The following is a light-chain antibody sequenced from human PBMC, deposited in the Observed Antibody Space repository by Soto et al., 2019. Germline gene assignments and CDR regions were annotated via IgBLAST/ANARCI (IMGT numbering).Light chain of an antibody. V-gene: IGLV1-44*01. CDR1: TSNIGSKT. Sequence: QSALTQSPSASGTPGQRVTMSCSGSTSNIGSKTVNWYRQLPGTAPILLIYSNDQRPSGVPDRFSGSKSGTSASLAISGLQSEDEADYYCAAWDASLNGYVFGTGTKVTVL. J-gene: IGLJ1*01. CDR2: SND. CDR3: AAWDASLNGYV.